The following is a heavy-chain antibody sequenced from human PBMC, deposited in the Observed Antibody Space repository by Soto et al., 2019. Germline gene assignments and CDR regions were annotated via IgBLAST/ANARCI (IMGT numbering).Heavy chain of an antibody. V-gene: IGHV3-23*01. CDR1: GFTFSSYA. J-gene: IGHJ3*02. CDR2: ISGSGGST. D-gene: IGHD2-15*01. CDR3: AKERDIVVWSLGGAFDI. Sequence: GGSLRLSCAASGFTFSSYAMSWVRQAPGKGLEWVSAISGSGGSTYYADSVKGRFTISRDNSKNTLYLQMNSLRAEDTAVYYCAKERDIVVWSLGGAFDIWGQGTMVTVSS.